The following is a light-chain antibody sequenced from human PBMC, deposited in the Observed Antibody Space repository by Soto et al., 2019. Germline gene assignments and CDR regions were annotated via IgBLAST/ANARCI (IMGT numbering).Light chain of an antibody. J-gene: IGLJ3*02. Sequence: QLVVTQPPSVSGAPGQRVTISCTGSSSNIGAGYNVHWYQQLPGTAPKLLIYGNSNRPSGVPDRFSGSKSGTSASLAITGLQAEDEADYYCQSYDSSLSGWVFGGGTKLTV. CDR2: GNS. CDR1: SSNIGAGYN. CDR3: QSYDSSLSGWV. V-gene: IGLV1-40*01.